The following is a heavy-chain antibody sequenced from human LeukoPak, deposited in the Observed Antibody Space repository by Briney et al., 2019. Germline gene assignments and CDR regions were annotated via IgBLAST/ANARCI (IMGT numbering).Heavy chain of an antibody. V-gene: IGHV4-38-2*02. CDR3: ARGRGYSGYDRGYYYYYMDV. CDR1: GYSISSGYY. J-gene: IGHJ6*03. Sequence: ASETLSLTCTVSGYSISSGYYWGWIRQPPGKGLEWIGSIYHSGSTYYNPSLKSRVTISVDTSKNQFSLKLSSVTAADTAVYYCARGRGYSGYDRGYYYYYMDVWGKGTTVTVSS. D-gene: IGHD5-12*01. CDR2: IYHSGST.